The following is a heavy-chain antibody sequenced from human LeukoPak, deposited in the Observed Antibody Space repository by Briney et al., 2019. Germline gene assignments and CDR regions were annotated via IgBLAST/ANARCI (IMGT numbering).Heavy chain of an antibody. CDR1: GFTFSSYE. CDR2: INSGGSTI. Sequence: GGSLRLSCAASGFTFSSYEMNWVRQAPGKGLEWVSYINSGGSTIYYADSMKGRFTISRDNAENSLYLQMNSLRAEDTAVYYCARDWGSGYHFVDYWGQGTLVTVSS. D-gene: IGHD5-12*01. CDR3: ARDWGSGYHFVDY. J-gene: IGHJ4*02. V-gene: IGHV3-48*03.